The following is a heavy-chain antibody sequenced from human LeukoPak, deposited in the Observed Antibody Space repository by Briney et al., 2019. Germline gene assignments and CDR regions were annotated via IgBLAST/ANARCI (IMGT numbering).Heavy chain of an antibody. CDR2: ISSSSSYI. D-gene: IGHD6-13*01. CDR1: GFTFSSYS. J-gene: IGHJ4*02. CDR3: ARDGIAAETRNDY. Sequence: GGSLRLSCAASGFTFSSYSMNWVRQAPGKGLELVSSISSSSSYIYYADSVKGRFTISRDNAKNSLYLQMNSLRAEDTAVYYCARDGIAAETRNDYWGQGTLVTVSS. V-gene: IGHV3-21*01.